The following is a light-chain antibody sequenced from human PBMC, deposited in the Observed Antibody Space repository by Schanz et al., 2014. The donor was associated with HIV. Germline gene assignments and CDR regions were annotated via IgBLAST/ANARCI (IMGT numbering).Light chain of an antibody. J-gene: IGLJ1*01. Sequence: QSALTQPASVSGSPGQSITISCTGTSGDVGTYNYVSWYQQHPGKAPKLMIYDVSNRPSGVSNRFSGSKSANTASLTVSGLQAEDEADYYCSSYAYSNIPFGTGTKLTVL. CDR3: SSYAYSNIP. CDR2: DVS. V-gene: IGLV2-14*03. CDR1: SGDVGTYNY.